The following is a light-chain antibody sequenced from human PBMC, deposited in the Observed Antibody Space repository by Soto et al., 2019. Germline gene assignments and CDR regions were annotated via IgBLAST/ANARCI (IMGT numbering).Light chain of an antibody. V-gene: IGKV3-20*01. CDR2: GVS. CDR1: QSVGSTF. J-gene: IGKJ4*01. CDR3: PMYGSSPLT. Sequence: EIVLTQSPATLSLSPGERATLSCRASQSVGSTFLAWYQQKPGQAPRLLIYGVSTRATGIPDRFSGSGSGTDFTLTISRLEPDDFAVYYRPMYGSSPLTVGGGTK.